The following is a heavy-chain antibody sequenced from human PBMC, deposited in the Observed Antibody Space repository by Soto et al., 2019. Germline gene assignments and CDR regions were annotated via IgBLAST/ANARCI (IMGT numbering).Heavy chain of an antibody. CDR1: GFTFGVYG. CDR3: TRADIVVVLAAMGQDFDY. V-gene: IGHV3-49*05. CDR2: IRSNAYGGTT. Sequence: EVQLVESGGGLVKPGRSLRLSCTASGFTFGVYGITWFRQAPGKGLEWVGFIRSNAYGGTTEYAASVKGRFTISRDDSKSIAYLQMNSLKTEDTAVYYCTRADIVVVLAAMGQDFDYWGQGTLVTVSS. D-gene: IGHD2-15*01. J-gene: IGHJ4*02.